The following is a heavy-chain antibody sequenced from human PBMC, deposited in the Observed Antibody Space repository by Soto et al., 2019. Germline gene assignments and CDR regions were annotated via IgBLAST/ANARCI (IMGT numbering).Heavy chain of an antibody. J-gene: IGHJ4*02. Sequence: GGSLILSCAASGFPFSCYGMHRVRQAPGKGLEWVAGIRYGGGNTYYADSVKGRFTISRDNAKNTLYLQMKSLRVEDTALYYCAKDGGWSLAVAGLFDYWGPGTQVTVSS. D-gene: IGHD6-19*01. CDR3: AKDGGWSLAVAGLFDY. V-gene: IGHV3-33*06. CDR2: IRYGGGNT. CDR1: GFPFSCYG.